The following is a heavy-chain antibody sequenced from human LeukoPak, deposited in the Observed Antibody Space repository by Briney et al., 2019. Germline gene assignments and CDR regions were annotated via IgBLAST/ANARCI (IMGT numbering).Heavy chain of an antibody. Sequence: GGSLRLSCVASGFTFSGSAIHWVRQAAGKGLEWVGRIKSKTENYATAYAASVKGRFAVSRDDLKNTAYLQMNSLKTEDTAVYYCTRLKDPYDYGDYVFDYWGQGTLVTVSS. CDR2: IKSKTENYAT. D-gene: IGHD4-17*01. J-gene: IGHJ4*02. V-gene: IGHV3-73*01. CDR3: TRLKDPYDYGDYVFDY. CDR1: GFTFSGSA.